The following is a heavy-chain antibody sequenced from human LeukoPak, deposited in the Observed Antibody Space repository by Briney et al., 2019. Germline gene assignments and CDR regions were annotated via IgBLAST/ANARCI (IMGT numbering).Heavy chain of an antibody. CDR2: ISGSGGST. CDR3: AKVKAGGSTYYYDSSGYYGFDY. J-gene: IGHJ4*02. D-gene: IGHD3-22*01. V-gene: IGHV3-23*01. Sequence: PGGSLRLSCAASGFTFSSYAMSWVRQAPGKGLEWVSAISGSGGSTYYADSVKGRFTISRDNSKNTLYLQMNSLRAEDTAVYYCAKVKAGGSTYYYDSSGYYGFDYWGQGTLVTVSS. CDR1: GFTFSSYA.